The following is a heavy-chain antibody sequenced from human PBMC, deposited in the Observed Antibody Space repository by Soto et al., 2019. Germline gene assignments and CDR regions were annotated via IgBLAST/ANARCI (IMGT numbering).Heavy chain of an antibody. CDR2: INLDGSST. CDR3: ARSTQNLDS. CDR1: GFTFSSYW. Sequence: GGSLRLSCAASGFTFSSYWMHWVRQAPGKGLVWVSRINLDGSSTTYADSVKGRFTISRDNAKNTLYLQMNSLRAEDTAVYYCARSTQNLDSWAQGTLVTGSS. J-gene: IGHJ4*02. V-gene: IGHV3-74*01.